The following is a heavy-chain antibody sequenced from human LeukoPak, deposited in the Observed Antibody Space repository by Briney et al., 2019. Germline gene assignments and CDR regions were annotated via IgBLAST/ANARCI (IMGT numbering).Heavy chain of an antibody. D-gene: IGHD3-22*01. CDR3: AKDFGPYYYDSSGYPN. V-gene: IGHV3-23*01. CDR1: GFTFSSYA. Sequence: GGSLRLSCAASGFTFSSYAMSWVRQAPGKGLEWVSAISGSGGSTYYADSVKGRFTISRDNSKNTLYLQMNSLRAEDTAAYHCAKDFGPYYYDSSGYPNWGQGTLVTVSS. CDR2: ISGSGGST. J-gene: IGHJ4*02.